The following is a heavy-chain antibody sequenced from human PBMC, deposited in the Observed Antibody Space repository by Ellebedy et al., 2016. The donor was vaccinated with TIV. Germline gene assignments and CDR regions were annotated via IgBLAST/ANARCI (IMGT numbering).Heavy chain of an antibody. V-gene: IGHV3-48*02. Sequence: PGGSLRLSCAASGFTFSSYSMNWVHQAPGKGLEWVSHISLSSSTIYYADSVKGRFTISRDNAKNSLSLQMNSLRDEDTAVYYCARGPRFGESSFDYWGQGTLVTVSS. CDR2: ISLSSSTI. J-gene: IGHJ4*02. D-gene: IGHD3-10*01. CDR1: GFTFSSYS. CDR3: ARGPRFGESSFDY.